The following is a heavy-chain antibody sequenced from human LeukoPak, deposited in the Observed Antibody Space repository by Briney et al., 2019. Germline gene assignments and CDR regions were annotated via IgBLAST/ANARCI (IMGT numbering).Heavy chain of an antibody. Sequence: GGSLRLSCAASGFTFSNYGMHCVRQAPGKGLEWVAGISEDGINKYYADSVRARFTISRDNSNNTLFLQMNNLRADDTAVYYCAKDRETTASGTFDYWGQGALVTVSS. V-gene: IGHV3-30*18. CDR3: AKDRETTASGTFDY. J-gene: IGHJ4*02. CDR2: ISEDGINK. D-gene: IGHD6-13*01. CDR1: GFTFSNYG.